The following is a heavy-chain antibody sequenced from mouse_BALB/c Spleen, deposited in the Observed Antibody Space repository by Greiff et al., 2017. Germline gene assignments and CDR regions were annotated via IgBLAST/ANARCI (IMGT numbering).Heavy chain of an antibody. J-gene: IGHJ3*01. V-gene: IGHV1-87*01. Sequence: VKLMESGAELARPGASVKLSCKASGYTFTSYWMQWVKQRPGQGLEWIGAIYPGDGDTRYTQKFKGKATLTADKSSSTAYMQLSSLASEDSAVYYCAREGSRTTAWFAYWGQGTLVTVSA. CDR1: GYTFTSYW. D-gene: IGHD1-1*01. CDR2: IYPGDGDT. CDR3: AREGSRTTAWFAY.